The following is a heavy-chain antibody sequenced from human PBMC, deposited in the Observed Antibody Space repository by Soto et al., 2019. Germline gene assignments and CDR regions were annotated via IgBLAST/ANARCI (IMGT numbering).Heavy chain of an antibody. CDR3: ASKFGELLADAFDI. V-gene: IGHV4-4*02. Sequence: SETLSLTCTVSNASIRIRKWWTGVRQTPGKGLEWIGEIYHSGSINHNPSLKSRVTMSVDKSKNQFSLKMTSVTAADTAVYYCASKFGELLADAFDIWGQGTVVTVSS. D-gene: IGHD3-10*01. J-gene: IGHJ3*02. CDR2: IYHSGSI. CDR1: NASIRIRKW.